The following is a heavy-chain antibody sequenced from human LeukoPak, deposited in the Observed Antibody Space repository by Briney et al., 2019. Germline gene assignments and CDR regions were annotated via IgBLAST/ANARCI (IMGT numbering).Heavy chain of an antibody. CDR3: ARVYGDYRVDF. D-gene: IGHD4-17*01. CDR2: IKQDGSEK. J-gene: IGHJ4*02. CDR1: GFTFSSYW. V-gene: IGHV3-7*01. Sequence: GSLRLSCAASGFTFSSYWMSWVRQAPGKGLEWVANIKQDGSEKYYVDSVKGRFTISRDNAKNSLYLQMNSLRDEDTAVYYCARVYGDYRVDFWGQGTLITVSS.